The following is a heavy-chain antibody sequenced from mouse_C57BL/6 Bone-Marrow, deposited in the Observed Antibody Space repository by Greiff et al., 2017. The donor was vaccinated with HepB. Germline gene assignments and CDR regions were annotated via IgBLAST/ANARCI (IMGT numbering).Heavy chain of an antibody. CDR3: ARILSYYGYFYYYAMDY. CDR1: GFSLSTFGMG. J-gene: IGHJ4*01. CDR2: IWWDDDK. Sequence: QVTLKVSGPGILQPSQTLSLTCSFSGFSLSTFGMGVGWIRQPSGKGLEWLAHIWWDDDKYYNPALKSRLTISKETSKNQVFLKIANVDTADTATYYCARILSYYGYFYYYAMDYWGQGTSVTVSS. D-gene: IGHD2-3*01. V-gene: IGHV8-8*01.